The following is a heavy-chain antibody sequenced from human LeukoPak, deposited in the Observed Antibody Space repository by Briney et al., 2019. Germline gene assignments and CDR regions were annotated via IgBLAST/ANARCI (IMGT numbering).Heavy chain of an antibody. V-gene: IGHV3-73*01. CDR1: GFTFSGSA. Sequence: GGSLRLSCAASGFTFSGSAMHWVRQASGKGLEWVGRIRSKVNSYATAYAASVKGRFTISRDDSKNTAYLQMNSLRGEDTAVYYCAKDWSYQGNYYYMDVWGKGTTVTISS. D-gene: IGHD1-26*01. CDR2: IRSKVNSYAT. J-gene: IGHJ6*03. CDR3: AKDWSYQGNYYYMDV.